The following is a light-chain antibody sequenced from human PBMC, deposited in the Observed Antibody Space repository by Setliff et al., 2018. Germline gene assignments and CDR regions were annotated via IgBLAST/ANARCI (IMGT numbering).Light chain of an antibody. CDR3: SSYAGNYIYV. J-gene: IGLJ1*01. CDR2: EVS. Sequence: QAVVTQPPYASGSPGQSVAISCTGTSRDVGGFNFVSWYQQHPGKAPKLIIYEVSKRPSGVPDRFSGSKSGNTASLTVSGLQAEDEADYYCSSYAGNYIYVFGSGTKVTVL. CDR1: SRDVGGFNF. V-gene: IGLV2-8*01.